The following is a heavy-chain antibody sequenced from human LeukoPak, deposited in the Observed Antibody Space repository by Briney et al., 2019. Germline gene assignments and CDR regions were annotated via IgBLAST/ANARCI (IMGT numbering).Heavy chain of an antibody. CDR2: IYHSGST. CDR1: GGSISSTNW. V-gene: IGHV4-4*02. CDR3: AEGGRAAAGTFGY. J-gene: IGHJ4*02. Sequence: SGTLSLTCAVSGGSISSTNWWSWVRQPPGKGLEWIGSIYHSGSTYYNPSLKSRVTISVDTSKNQFSLKLSSVTAADTAVYYCAEGGRAAAGTFGYWGQGTLVTVSS. D-gene: IGHD6-13*01.